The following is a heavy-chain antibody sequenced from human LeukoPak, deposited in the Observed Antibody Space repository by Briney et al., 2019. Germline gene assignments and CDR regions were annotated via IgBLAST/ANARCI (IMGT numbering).Heavy chain of an antibody. V-gene: IGHV3-23*01. D-gene: IGHD2-15*01. CDR3: ARGVDCSGGSCYSWEYYYYYMDV. Sequence: GGSLRLSCAASGFTFSSYGMSWVRQAPGKGLEWVSAISGSGDRTYYADSVKGRFTISRDNSKNTLYLQMNSLRAEDTAVYYCARGVDCSGGSCYSWEYYYYYMDVWGKGTTVTISS. CDR1: GFTFSSYG. J-gene: IGHJ6*03. CDR2: ISGSGDRT.